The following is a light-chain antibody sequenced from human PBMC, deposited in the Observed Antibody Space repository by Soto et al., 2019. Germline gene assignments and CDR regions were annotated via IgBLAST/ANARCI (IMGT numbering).Light chain of an antibody. Sequence: EIVLTQSPGTLSLSPGERATLSCRASQSVSNNYLAWYQHRPGQAPRVLIHAASSRTSGIPDRFRGSGYGTEFTLTITRLEPEDFAVYYCQQYGNSPWTFGQGTKVDIK. J-gene: IGKJ1*01. CDR2: AAS. CDR1: QSVSNNY. CDR3: QQYGNSPWT. V-gene: IGKV3-20*01.